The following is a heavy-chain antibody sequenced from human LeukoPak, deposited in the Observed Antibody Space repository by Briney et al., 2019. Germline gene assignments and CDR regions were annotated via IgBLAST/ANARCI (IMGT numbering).Heavy chain of an antibody. V-gene: IGHV3-21*01. Sequence: GGSLRLSCAASGFTFSSYSMNWVRQAPGKGLEWVSSISSSSSYIYYAGSVKGRFTISRDNAKNSLYLQMNSLRAEDTAVYYCARSLGVGANYYFDYWGQGTLVTVSS. CDR1: GFTFSSYS. D-gene: IGHD1-26*01. CDR3: ARSLGVGANYYFDY. J-gene: IGHJ4*02. CDR2: ISSSSSYI.